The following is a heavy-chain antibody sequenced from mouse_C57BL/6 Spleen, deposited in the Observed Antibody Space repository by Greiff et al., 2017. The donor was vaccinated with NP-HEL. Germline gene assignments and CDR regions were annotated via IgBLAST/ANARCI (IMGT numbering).Heavy chain of an antibody. CDR3: AIYYDYDRVFAY. V-gene: IGHV5-6*01. Sequence: EVQVVESGGDLVKPGGSLKLSCAASGFTFSSYGMSWVRQTPDKRLEWVATISSGGSYTYYPDSVKGRFTISRDNAKNTLYLQMSSLKSEDTAMYYCAIYYDYDRVFAYWGQGTLVTVSA. CDR1: GFTFSSYG. J-gene: IGHJ3*01. D-gene: IGHD2-4*01. CDR2: ISSGGSYT.